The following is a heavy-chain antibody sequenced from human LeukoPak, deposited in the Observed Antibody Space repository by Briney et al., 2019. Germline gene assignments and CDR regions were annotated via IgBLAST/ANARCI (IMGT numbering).Heavy chain of an antibody. CDR2: IYPGDSDT. CDR1: GYNFTTHW. Sequence: GESLKISCKGSGYNFTTHWIGWVRQMPGKGLEWMGIIYPGDSDTRYSPSFQGQVTISADKSISTAYLQWSSLKASDTAMYYCARPHSYGLREAFDIWGQGTMVTVSS. V-gene: IGHV5-51*01. D-gene: IGHD5-18*01. J-gene: IGHJ3*02. CDR3: ARPHSYGLREAFDI.